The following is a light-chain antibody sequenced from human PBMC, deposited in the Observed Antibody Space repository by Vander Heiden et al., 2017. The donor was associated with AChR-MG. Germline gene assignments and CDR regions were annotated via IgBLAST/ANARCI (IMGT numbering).Light chain of an antibody. CDR2: AAS. Sequence: DIQMTQSPSSLSASVGDRVTITCRASQSISSYLNWYQEKPGKAPKVLIFAASSLQSGVPSRFSGRGSGTDFTLAISSLQPEDFATYYCQQSYSIPLTFGGGTKVEIK. V-gene: IGKV1-39*01. CDR1: QSISSY. CDR3: QQSYSIPLT. J-gene: IGKJ4*01.